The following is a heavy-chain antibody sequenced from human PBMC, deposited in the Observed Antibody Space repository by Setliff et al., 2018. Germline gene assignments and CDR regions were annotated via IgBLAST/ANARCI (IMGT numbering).Heavy chain of an antibody. CDR3: GRAGVAAADRKGLLDH. Sequence: SVKVSCKSSGGTFSSSGITWVRQAPGQGLQWLGRFIPILGATNYAQNFQGRVTMTSDTSTSTVYLDLSGLTSEDTAVYYCGRAGVAAADRKGLLDHWGQGTLVTVSS. CDR2: FIPILGAT. J-gene: IGHJ4*02. CDR1: GGTFSSSG. V-gene: IGHV1-69*05. D-gene: IGHD6-13*01.